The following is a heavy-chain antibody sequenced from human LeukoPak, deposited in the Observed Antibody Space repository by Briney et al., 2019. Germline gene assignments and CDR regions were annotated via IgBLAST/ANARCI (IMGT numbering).Heavy chain of an antibody. J-gene: IGHJ4*02. CDR3: AKVDDSSGYYPQD. D-gene: IGHD3-22*01. CDR2: IWYDGSNK. Sequence: PGGSLRLSCTASGFTFSSYGMHWVRQAPGKGLEWVAIIWYDGSNKYYADSVKGRFTISRDNSKNTLYLQMNSLRAEDTAVYYCAKVDDSSGYYPQDWGQGTLVTVSS. CDR1: GFTFSSYG. V-gene: IGHV3-33*06.